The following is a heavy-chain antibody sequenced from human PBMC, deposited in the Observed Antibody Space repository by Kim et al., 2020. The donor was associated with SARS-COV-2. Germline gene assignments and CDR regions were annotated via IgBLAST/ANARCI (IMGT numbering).Heavy chain of an antibody. CDR2: GST. Sequence: GSTSYADSVKGRFPISRENSKNTLYLQMSSLRAEDPAVYYCVPGSGAFDYWGQGTLVTVSS. D-gene: IGHD2-15*01. V-gene: IGHV3-64D*09. CDR3: VPGSGAFDY. J-gene: IGHJ4*02.